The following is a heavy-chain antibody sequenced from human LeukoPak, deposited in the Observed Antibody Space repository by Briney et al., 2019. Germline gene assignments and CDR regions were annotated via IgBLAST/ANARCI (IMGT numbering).Heavy chain of an antibody. J-gene: IGHJ4*02. CDR2: INPNSGGT. Sequence: GASVKVSCKASGYTFTGYYMHWVRQAPRQGLEWMGWINPNSGGTNYAQKFQGRVTMTRDTSISTAYMELSRLRSDDTAVYYCAGQLPYYYDSSGYPAVFDYWGQGALVTVSS. CDR3: AGQLPYYYDSSGYPAVFDY. V-gene: IGHV1-2*02. CDR1: GYTFTGYY. D-gene: IGHD3-22*01.